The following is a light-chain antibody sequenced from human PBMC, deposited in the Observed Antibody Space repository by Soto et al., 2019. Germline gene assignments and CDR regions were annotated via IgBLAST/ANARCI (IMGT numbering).Light chain of an antibody. V-gene: IGLV2-14*03. CDR1: SSDVGGYNY. CDR3: SSYIPNNSTSV. Sequence: QSVLTQPASVSGSPGQSITISCTGTSSDVGGYNYVSWYQHHPGKAPKRMIHDVSNRPSGVSNRFSGSKSGNTASLTISGLQAEDESDYYCSSYIPNNSTSVFGTGTKVT. CDR2: DVS. J-gene: IGLJ1*01.